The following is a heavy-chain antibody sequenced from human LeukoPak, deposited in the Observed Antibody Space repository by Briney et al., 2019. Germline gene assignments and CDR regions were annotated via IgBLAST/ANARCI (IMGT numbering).Heavy chain of an antibody. CDR2: IYTSGST. Sequence: SETLSLTCTVSGGSISSGSYYWSWIRQPAGKGLEWIGRIYTSGSTNYNPSLKSRVTMSVDTSKNQFSLKLTSVTAADTAVYYCARQPRNYYGMDVWGQGTTVTVSS. V-gene: IGHV4-61*02. CDR3: ARQPRNYYGMDV. CDR1: GGSISSGSYY. J-gene: IGHJ6*02. D-gene: IGHD6-19*01.